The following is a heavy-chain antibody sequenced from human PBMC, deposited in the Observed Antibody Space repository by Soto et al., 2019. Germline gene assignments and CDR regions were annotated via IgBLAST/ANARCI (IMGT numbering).Heavy chain of an antibody. CDR1: GFTFSDDY. CDR3: ARGHNVYSA. J-gene: IGHJ5*02. V-gene: IGHV3-11*01. CDR2: ITNSGSPK. D-gene: IGHD1-26*01. Sequence: GGSLRLSCAASGFTFSDDYMSWIRQAPGKGLEWVSYITNSGSPKYYADSVKGRFTMSRDNAKNSLYLQMNSLRAEDTAVYYCARGHNVYSAWGQGTLVTVSS.